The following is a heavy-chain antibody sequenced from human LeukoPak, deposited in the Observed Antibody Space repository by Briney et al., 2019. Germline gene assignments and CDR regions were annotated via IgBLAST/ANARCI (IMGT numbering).Heavy chain of an antibody. Sequence: GESLRLSCAASGFTFSSYAMSWVRQAPGKGLEWVSAISGSGGSTYYADSVKGRFTISRDNSKNTLSLQMNSLRAEDTAFYYCARDVGRVLYYFDYWGQGTLVTVSS. CDR1: GFTFSSYA. V-gene: IGHV3-23*01. D-gene: IGHD2/OR15-2a*01. CDR2: ISGSGGST. J-gene: IGHJ4*02. CDR3: ARDVGRVLYYFDY.